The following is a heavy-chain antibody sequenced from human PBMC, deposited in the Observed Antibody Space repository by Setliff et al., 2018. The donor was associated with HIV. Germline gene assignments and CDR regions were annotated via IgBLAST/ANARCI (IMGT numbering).Heavy chain of an antibody. V-gene: IGHV3-11*04. CDR2: ISSSGSTI. D-gene: IGHD3-3*01. CDR3: ARDQLRFLEWLFPGGPFDP. CDR1: GFTFSDYY. Sequence: GESLTISCAASGFTFSDYYMSWIRQAPGKGLEWVSYISSSGSTIYYADSVKGRFTISRDNAKNSLYLQMNSLRAEDTAVYYCARDQLRFLEWLFPGGPFDPWGQGTLVTVSS. J-gene: IGHJ5*02.